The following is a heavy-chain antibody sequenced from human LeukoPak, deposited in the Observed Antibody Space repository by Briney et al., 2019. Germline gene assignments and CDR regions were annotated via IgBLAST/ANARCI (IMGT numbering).Heavy chain of an antibody. J-gene: IGHJ4*02. CDR1: GFTFSSYW. V-gene: IGHV3-7*01. D-gene: IGHD3-16*02. Sequence: PGGSLRLSCAASGFTFSSYWMSWVRQAPGKELEWVANIKQDGSEKYYVDSVKGRFTISRDNAKNSLYLQMNSLRAEDTAVYYCARDVMITFGGVIVMYYFDYWGQGTLVTVSS. CDR2: IKQDGSEK. CDR3: ARDVMITFGGVIVMYYFDY.